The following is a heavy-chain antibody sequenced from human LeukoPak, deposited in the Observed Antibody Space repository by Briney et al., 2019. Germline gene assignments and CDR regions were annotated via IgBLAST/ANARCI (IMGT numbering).Heavy chain of an antibody. CDR3: ARADRYCSGGSCYSSKYDY. V-gene: IGHV3-20*04. J-gene: IGHJ4*02. CDR2: INWNGGST. CDR1: GFTFDDYG. Sequence: GGSLRLSCAASGFTFDDYGMSWVRQAPGKGLEWVSGINWNGGSTGYADSVKGRFTISRDNAKNSLYLQMNSLRAEDTAVYYCARADRYCSGGSCYSSKYDYWGQGTLVTVSS. D-gene: IGHD2-15*01.